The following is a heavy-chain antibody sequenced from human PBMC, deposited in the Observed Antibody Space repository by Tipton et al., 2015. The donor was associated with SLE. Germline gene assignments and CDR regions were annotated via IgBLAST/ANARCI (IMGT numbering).Heavy chain of an antibody. J-gene: IGHJ2*01. CDR2: ISSSSSYI. Sequence: SLRLSCAASGFTFSSYSMNWVRQAPGKGLEWVSSISSSSSYIYYADSVKGRFTISRDNAKNSLYLQMNSLRAEDTAVYYCARDSSGWPNWYFDLWGRGTLVTVSS. CDR1: GFTFSSYS. D-gene: IGHD6-19*01. CDR3: ARDSSGWPNWYFDL. V-gene: IGHV3-21*01.